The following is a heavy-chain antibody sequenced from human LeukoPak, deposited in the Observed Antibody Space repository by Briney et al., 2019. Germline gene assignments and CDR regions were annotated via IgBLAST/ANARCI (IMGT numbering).Heavy chain of an antibody. D-gene: IGHD1-26*01. Sequence: GGSLRLSCAASGFTVSSNYMSWVRQAPGKGLEWVSVIYSGGSTYYADSVKGRFTISRDNSKNALYLQMNSLRAEDTAVYYCAKAHGAGSGSSLFDYWGQGTLVTVSS. J-gene: IGHJ4*02. CDR2: IYSGGST. CDR3: AKAHGAGSGSSLFDY. CDR1: GFTVSSNY. V-gene: IGHV3-53*05.